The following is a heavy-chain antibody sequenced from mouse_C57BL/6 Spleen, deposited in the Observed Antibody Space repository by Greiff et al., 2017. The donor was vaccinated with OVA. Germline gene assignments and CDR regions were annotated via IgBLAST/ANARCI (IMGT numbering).Heavy chain of an antibody. V-gene: IGHV5-4*01. CDR2: ISDGGSYT. J-gene: IGHJ1*03. CDR3: ARDGPHGSSKNWYFDV. CDR1: GFTFSSYA. D-gene: IGHD1-1*01. Sequence: EVKLMESGGGLVKPGGSLKLSCAASGFTFSSYAMSWVRQTPEKRLEWVATISDGGSYTYYPDNVKGRFTISRDNAKNNLYLQMSKLKSEDTAMYYCARDGPHGSSKNWYFDVWGTGTTVTVSS.